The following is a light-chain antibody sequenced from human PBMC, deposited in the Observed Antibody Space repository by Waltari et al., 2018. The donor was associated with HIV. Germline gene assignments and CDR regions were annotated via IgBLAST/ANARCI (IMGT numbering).Light chain of an antibody. CDR1: QSLLNSNGYTY. V-gene: IGKV2-28*01. Sequence: EIVMTQSPLSLPVTPREPASISCRSSQSLLNSNGYTYLDWYLQRPGQSPQLLIYLGSNRASGVPDRFSGSGSGTDFKLKISRVEAEDVGIYYCMQALQTLLTFGGGTKVEIK. CDR2: LGS. J-gene: IGKJ4*01. CDR3: MQALQTLLT.